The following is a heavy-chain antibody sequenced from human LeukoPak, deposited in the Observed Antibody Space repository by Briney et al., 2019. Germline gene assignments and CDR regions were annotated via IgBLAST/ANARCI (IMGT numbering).Heavy chain of an antibody. CDR3: ARAAMVRGKNDY. CDR1: GGSFSGYY. V-gene: IGHV4-34*01. CDR2: INHSGST. D-gene: IGHD3-10*01. J-gene: IGHJ4*02. Sequence: SETLSLTCAVYGGSFSGYYWSWIRQPPGKGLEWIGEINHSGSTDYNPSLKSRVTISVDTSKNQFSLKLSSVTAADTAVYYCARAAMVRGKNDYWGQGTLVTVSS.